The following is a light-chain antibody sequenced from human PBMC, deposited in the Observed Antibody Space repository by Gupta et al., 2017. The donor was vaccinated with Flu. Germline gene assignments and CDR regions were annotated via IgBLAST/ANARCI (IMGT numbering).Light chain of an antibody. J-gene: IGKJ1*01. CDR1: QDIDSS. V-gene: IGKV1-5*03. CDR2: KAS. Sequence: GDRITITCQASQDIDSSLAWYQKKPGRAPKSLIYKASSLETGVPSRFSGSGSGTDFSLTISSLQPEDLATYYCQHYRSSPCTFGQGTKVEIK. CDR3: QHYRSSPCT.